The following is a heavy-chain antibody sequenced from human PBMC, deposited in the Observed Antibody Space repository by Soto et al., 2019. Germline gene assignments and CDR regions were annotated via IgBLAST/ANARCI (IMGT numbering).Heavy chain of an antibody. J-gene: IGHJ5*02. CDR3: AGEGTTVTTSNWFDP. Sequence: QVQLVESGGGVVQPGRSLRLSCAASGFTFSSYGMHWVRQAPGKGLEWVAVIWYDGSNKYYADSVKGRFTISRDNSKNPLYLQMNSLRAEDTAVYYCAGEGTTVTTSNWFDPWGQGTLVTVSS. V-gene: IGHV3-33*01. CDR1: GFTFSSYG. D-gene: IGHD4-4*01. CDR2: IWYDGSNK.